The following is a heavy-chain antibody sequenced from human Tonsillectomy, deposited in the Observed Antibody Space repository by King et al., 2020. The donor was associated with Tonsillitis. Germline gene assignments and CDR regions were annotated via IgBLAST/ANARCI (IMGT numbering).Heavy chain of an antibody. D-gene: IGHD3-22*01. J-gene: IGHJ1*01. CDR3: AREMGYHDSSGSHFQH. CDR2: IGAYNGNT. Sequence: QLVQSGAEVKKPGASVKVSCKTSGYTFTRYGISWVRQAPGQGLEWMGWIGAYNGNTNYALKLQGRVTMTIDTSTSTGYMELRSLTSDDKAVYYCAREMGYHDSSGSHFQHWGQGTLVTVSA. CDR1: GYTFTRYG. V-gene: IGHV1-18*01.